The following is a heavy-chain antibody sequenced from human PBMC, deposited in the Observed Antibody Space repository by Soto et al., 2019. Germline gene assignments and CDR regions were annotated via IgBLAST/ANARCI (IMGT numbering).Heavy chain of an antibody. J-gene: IGHJ6*02. V-gene: IGHV3-21*01. CDR3: ARDRIAAAGRTGRGMDV. D-gene: IGHD6-13*01. Sequence: GGSLRLSCAASGFTYSSYSMNRVRQATGKGPEWVSSISSSSSYIYYADSVKGRFTISRDNAKNSLYLQMNSLRAEDTAVYYCARDRIAAAGRTGRGMDVWGQGTTVTVSS. CDR2: ISSSSSYI. CDR1: GFTYSSYS.